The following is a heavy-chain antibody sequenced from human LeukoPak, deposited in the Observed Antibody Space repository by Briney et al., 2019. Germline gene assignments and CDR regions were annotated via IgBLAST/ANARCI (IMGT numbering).Heavy chain of an antibody. CDR2: IKQDGSEK. D-gene: IGHD3-22*01. J-gene: IGHJ4*02. Sequence: GGSLRLSCAASGFTFSSYWMTWVRQAPGKGLEWVANIKQDGSEKYYVDSVKGRFTISRDNTKNSLNLQMNSLRAEDTAVYHCAREPLXXSSGSYLDYWGQGTLVTVSS. CDR3: AREPLXXSSGSYLDY. CDR1: GFTFSSYW. V-gene: IGHV3-7*01.